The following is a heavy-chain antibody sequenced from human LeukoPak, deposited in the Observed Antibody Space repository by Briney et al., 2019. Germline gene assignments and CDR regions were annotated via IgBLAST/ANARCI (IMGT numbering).Heavy chain of an antibody. CDR3: AKAPVTTCRGAYCYPFDY. CDR1: GFTLSSYA. V-gene: IGHV3-23*01. Sequence: GGSLRLSCAAAGFTLSSYAMSWVRQAPGKGLEWVSAISDSGNTYHADSVKGRFTISRDSSKNTLFLQMNRLRPEDAAVYYCAKAPVTTCRGAYCYPFDYWGQGTLVTVSS. J-gene: IGHJ4*02. CDR2: ISDSGNT. D-gene: IGHD2-21*01.